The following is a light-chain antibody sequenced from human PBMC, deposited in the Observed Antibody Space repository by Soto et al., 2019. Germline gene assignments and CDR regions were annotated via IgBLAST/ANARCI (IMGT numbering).Light chain of an antibody. CDR3: SSYTRSSTGV. CDR2: EVN. CDR1: SSDVGGYNY. Sequence: QSALTQPASVSGSPGQSITISCTRTSSDVGGYNYVSWYQQHPGKAPKLMIYEVNYRPSGVSNRFSGSKSGNTASLTISGLQAEDEADYYCSSYTRSSTGVFGTGTKSPS. V-gene: IGLV2-14*01. J-gene: IGLJ1*01.